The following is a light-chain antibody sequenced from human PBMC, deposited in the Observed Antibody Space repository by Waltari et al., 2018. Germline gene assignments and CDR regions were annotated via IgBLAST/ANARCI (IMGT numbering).Light chain of an antibody. J-gene: IGLJ3*02. V-gene: IGLV4-69*01. CDR3: ETGGHGTWV. CDR2: VKSDGSH. CDR1: SGHSSNI. Sequence: QLVLTQSPSASASLGASVKLTCTLSSGHSSNIIAWLQQRPERGPRYLMKVKSDGSHSKGEDIPDRFSGSSSGAERYLTISSLQSEDEADYYCETGGHGTWVFGGGTKLTVL.